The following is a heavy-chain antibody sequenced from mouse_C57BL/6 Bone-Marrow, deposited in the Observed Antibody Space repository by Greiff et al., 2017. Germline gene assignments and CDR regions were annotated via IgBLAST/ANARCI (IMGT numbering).Heavy chain of an antibody. V-gene: IGHV5-9-1*02. CDR2: ISSGGDYI. CDR1: GFTFSSYA. D-gene: IGHD1-1*02. J-gene: IGHJ4*01. CDR3: TRDLVSPIAMDY. Sequence: EVQRVESGEGLVKPGGSLKLSCAASGFTFSSYAMSWVRQTPEKRLEWVAYISSGGDYIYYADTVKGRFTISRDNARNTLYLQMSSLKSEDTAMYYCTRDLVSPIAMDYWGQGTSVTVSS.